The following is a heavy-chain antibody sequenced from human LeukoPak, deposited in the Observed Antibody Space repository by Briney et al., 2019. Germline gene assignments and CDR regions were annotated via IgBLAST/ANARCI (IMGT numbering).Heavy chain of an antibody. V-gene: IGHV3-21*01. J-gene: IGHJ3*02. CDR3: ARDLSRGKSHAFDI. CDR2: ISSGSSYI. CDR1: GFTFSDYS. D-gene: IGHD1-26*01. Sequence: GGSLRLSCATSGFTFSDYSINWVRQAPGKGLQWVSFISSGSSYIYYADSAKGRFTISRDNAKNSLYLQMNRLRAEDTAVYYCARDLSRGKSHAFDIWGQGTMVTVSS.